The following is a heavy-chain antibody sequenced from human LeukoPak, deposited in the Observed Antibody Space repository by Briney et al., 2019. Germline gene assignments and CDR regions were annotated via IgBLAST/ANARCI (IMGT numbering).Heavy chain of an antibody. Sequence: GAPVKVSCTASGYTFTSYDINWVRQATGQGLEWMGWMNPNSGNTGYAQKFQGRVTMTRNTSISTAYMELSSLGSEDTAVYYCARVGTYYDFWSGYPRIYYFDYWGQGTLVTVSS. V-gene: IGHV1-8*01. CDR1: GYTFTSYD. CDR2: MNPNSGNT. J-gene: IGHJ4*02. D-gene: IGHD3-3*01. CDR3: ARVGTYYDFWSGYPRIYYFDY.